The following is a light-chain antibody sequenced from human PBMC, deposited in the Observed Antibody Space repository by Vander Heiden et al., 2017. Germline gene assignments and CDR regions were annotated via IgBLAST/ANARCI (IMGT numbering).Light chain of an antibody. V-gene: IGKV1-5*03. CDR3: QQYISYLT. Sequence: DIQMTQHPSILSASVGDRVTITCRASQSISSWLAWYQQKPGKAPKLLIYKASSLESGVPSMFSGGGSGTEFTLTISSLQADDFATYYCQQYISYLTFGQGTKLEIK. J-gene: IGKJ2*01. CDR1: QSISSW. CDR2: KAS.